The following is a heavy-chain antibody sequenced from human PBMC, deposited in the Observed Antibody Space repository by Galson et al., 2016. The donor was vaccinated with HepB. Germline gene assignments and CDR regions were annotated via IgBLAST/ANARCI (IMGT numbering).Heavy chain of an antibody. CDR2: INQDGNGR. CDR1: GFVFSAHW. D-gene: IGHD6-25*01. Sequence: SLRLSCAAPGFVFSAHWLSWVRQSPGKGLEWVASINQDGNGRYYVDSAKGRFIISRDNARTSLSLQMHSLRVDDTSIYYCVSGYTSGIWGPGTMVIVSS. V-gene: IGHV3-7*01. CDR3: VSGYTSGI. J-gene: IGHJ3*02.